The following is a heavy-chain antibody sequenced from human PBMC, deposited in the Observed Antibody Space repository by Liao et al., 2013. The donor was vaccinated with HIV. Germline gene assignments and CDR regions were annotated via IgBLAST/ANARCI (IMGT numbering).Heavy chain of an antibody. D-gene: IGHD4/OR15-4a*01. CDR1: GGSISSYY. J-gene: IGHJ2*01. CDR2: IYTSGST. Sequence: QVQLQESGPGLVKPSETLSLTCTVSGGSISSYYWSWIRQPAGKGLEWIGRIYTSGSTNYNPSLKSRVTMSVDTSKNQFSLKLSSVTAADTAVYYCARETFIYGDVYFDLWGLAPWSLSPQ. V-gene: IGHV4-4*07. CDR3: ARETFIYGDVYFDL.